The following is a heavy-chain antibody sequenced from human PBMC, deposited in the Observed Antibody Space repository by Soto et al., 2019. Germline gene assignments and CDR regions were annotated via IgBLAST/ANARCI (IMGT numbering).Heavy chain of an antibody. J-gene: IGHJ6*02. Sequence: VSLRLSFAASGFTVSSNYMSWVRQAPGKGLEWVSVIYSGGITFYADSVKGRFTISRDNSKNTLYLQMNNLRGEDTAVYYCVRDFGSSSEGGMDVWGQGTTVTVSS. D-gene: IGHD6-6*01. CDR2: IYSGGIT. CDR3: VRDFGSSSEGGMDV. V-gene: IGHV3-53*01. CDR1: GFTVSSNY.